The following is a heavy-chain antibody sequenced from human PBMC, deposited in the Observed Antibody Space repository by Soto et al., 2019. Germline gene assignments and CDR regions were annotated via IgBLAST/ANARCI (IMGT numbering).Heavy chain of an antibody. V-gene: IGHV3-23*01. Sequence: LRLSFAASGFTFSRYAMSWVRQAPGKVLEWVSAISGSGGSTYYADSVKGRFTISRDNSKNTLYLQMNSLRAEDTAVYYCAKDLWTMVRGVTVKRFEPLGHGTLVIVS. CDR2: ISGSGGST. CDR1: GFTFSRYA. J-gene: IGHJ5*02. CDR3: AKDLWTMVRGVTVKRFEP. D-gene: IGHD3-10*01.